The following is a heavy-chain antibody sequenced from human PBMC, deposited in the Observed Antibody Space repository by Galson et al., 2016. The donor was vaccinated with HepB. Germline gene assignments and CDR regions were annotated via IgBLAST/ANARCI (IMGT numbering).Heavy chain of an antibody. CDR3: ARAWGRGSYAGVFDI. V-gene: IGHV4-34*01. CDR1: GGSLSGYY. CDR2: IDDSETT. Sequence: SETLSLTCDVSGGSLSGYYWNWIRQTPGKGLEWIGEIDDSETTDYNPSLKSRVTISEDTSKNQFSLRLSSLTAAATAVYFCARAWGRGSYAGVFDIWGQGTPVAVSP. J-gene: IGHJ3*02. D-gene: IGHD3-10*01.